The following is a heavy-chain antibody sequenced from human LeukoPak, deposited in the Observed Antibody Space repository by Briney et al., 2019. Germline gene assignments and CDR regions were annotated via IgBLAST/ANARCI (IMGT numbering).Heavy chain of an antibody. CDR2: IKSKTDGGTT. J-gene: IGHJ4*02. V-gene: IGHV3-15*01. CDR1: GFTFSNAW. Sequence: GGSLRLSCAASGFTFSNAWMSWVRQAPGKGLEWVGRIKSKTDGGTTDYAAPVKGRFTISRDDSKNTLYLQMNSLKTEDTAVYYCTTGDILTGFNFGYWGQGTLVTVSS. CDR3: TTGDILTGFNFGY. D-gene: IGHD3-9*01.